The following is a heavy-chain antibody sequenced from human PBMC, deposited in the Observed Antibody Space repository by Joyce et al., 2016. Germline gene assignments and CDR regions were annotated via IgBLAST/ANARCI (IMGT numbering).Heavy chain of an antibody. D-gene: IGHD6-13*01. Sequence: QMQLQESGPGLVKPSQTLSLTCAVSGGSISSGGHYWTWIRHRPGKGLEYIGYIYETGSTYYNPSLKRRVSISIHTSKNKFSLKLTSVTAADTAVYYCARGTGEPPAAGTDWFDPWGQGTLVTVSS. J-gene: IGHJ5*02. V-gene: IGHV4-31*11. CDR1: GGSISSGGHY. CDR3: ARGTGEPPAAGTDWFDP. CDR2: IYETGST.